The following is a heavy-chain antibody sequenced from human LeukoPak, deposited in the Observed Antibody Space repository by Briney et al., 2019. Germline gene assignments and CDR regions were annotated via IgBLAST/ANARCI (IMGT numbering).Heavy chain of an antibody. V-gene: IGHV4-59*01. J-gene: IGHJ4*02. Sequence: SETLSLTCTVSGGSISTYYWNWIRQPPGKGLEWIGYIYYSGSTNYNPSLKSRVTISVDSSKTQFSLKLRSVTPADTAVYYCARDIYGDYAYWGQGTLVTVSS. D-gene: IGHD4-17*01. CDR3: ARDIYGDYAY. CDR2: IYYSGST. CDR1: GGSISTYY.